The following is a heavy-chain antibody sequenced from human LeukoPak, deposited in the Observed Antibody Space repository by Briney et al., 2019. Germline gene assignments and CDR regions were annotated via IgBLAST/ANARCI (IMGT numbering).Heavy chain of an antibody. D-gene: IGHD1-1*01. CDR1: GGSISSSSYY. CDR3: ARQGGGTTGIFEWFDP. Sequence: SETLSLTCTVSGGSISSSSYYWGWIRQPPGMGLEWIGSISYSGSTYYNPSLKSRLTISVDTSKNQFSLKLSSVTAADTAVYYCARQGGGTTGIFEWFDPWGQGTLVTVSS. J-gene: IGHJ5*02. CDR2: ISYSGST. V-gene: IGHV4-39*01.